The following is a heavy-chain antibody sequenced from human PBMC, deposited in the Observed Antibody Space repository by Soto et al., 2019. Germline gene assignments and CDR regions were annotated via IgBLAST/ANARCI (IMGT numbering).Heavy chain of an antibody. Sequence: GGSLRLSCAASGFTFSSYDMHWVRQATGKGLEWVSVIGTAGDTYYPGSVKGRFTISRENAKNSLYLQMNSLRAGDTAVYYCARERYSSGWYDAFDIWGQGTMVTVSS. CDR1: GFTFSSYD. CDR3: ARERYSSGWYDAFDI. V-gene: IGHV3-13*01. CDR2: IGTAGDT. J-gene: IGHJ3*02. D-gene: IGHD6-19*01.